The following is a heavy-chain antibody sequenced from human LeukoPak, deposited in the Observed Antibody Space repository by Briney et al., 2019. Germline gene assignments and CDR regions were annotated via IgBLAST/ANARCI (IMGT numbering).Heavy chain of an antibody. J-gene: IGHJ6*03. CDR2: ISGSGGST. V-gene: IGHV3-23*01. CDR3: AKIGRSYDFWTGYYEEEVDYMDV. Sequence: GSLRLSCAASGFTFSSYAMSWVRQAPGKGLEWVSAISGSGGSTYYADSVKGRFTIPRDNSKNTLYLQMNSLRAEDTAVYYCAKIGRSYDFWTGYYEEEVDYMDVWGKGTTVTVSS. D-gene: IGHD3-3*01. CDR1: GFTFSSYA.